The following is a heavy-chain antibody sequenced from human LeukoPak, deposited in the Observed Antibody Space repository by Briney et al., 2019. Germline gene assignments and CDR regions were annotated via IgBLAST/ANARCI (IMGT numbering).Heavy chain of an antibody. Sequence: SVKVSCKASGGTFSSYAISWVRQAPGQGLEWMGGIIPIFGTANYAQKFQGRVTITTDESTSTAYMELSSLRSEDTAVYDCARDSAYYYDSSGYPYNWFDPWGQGTLVTVSS. CDR1: GGTFSSYA. CDR2: IIPIFGTA. V-gene: IGHV1-69*05. J-gene: IGHJ5*02. D-gene: IGHD3-22*01. CDR3: ARDSAYYYDSSGYPYNWFDP.